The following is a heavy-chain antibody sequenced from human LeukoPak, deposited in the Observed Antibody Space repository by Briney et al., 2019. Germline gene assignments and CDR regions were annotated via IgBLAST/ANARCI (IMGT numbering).Heavy chain of an antibody. J-gene: IGHJ5*02. Sequence: SETLSLTCTVSGGSISSYYWSWIRQPPGKGLEWIGYIYYSGSTNYNPSLKSRVTISVDTSKNQFSLKLSSVTAVDTAVYYCARELIYGSGSYSTYNWFDPWGQGTLVTVSS. CDR2: IYYSGST. CDR3: ARELIYGSGSYSTYNWFDP. D-gene: IGHD3-10*01. V-gene: IGHV4-59*01. CDR1: GGSISSYY.